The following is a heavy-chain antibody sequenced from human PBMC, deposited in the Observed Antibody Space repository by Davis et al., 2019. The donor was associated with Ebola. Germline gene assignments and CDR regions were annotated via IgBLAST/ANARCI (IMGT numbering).Heavy chain of an antibody. CDR3: ARQAAGYSRISDAFDI. D-gene: IGHD6-13*01. CDR2: IYYSGST. CDR1: GGSISSSSYY. Sequence: SETLSLTCTVSGGSISSSSYYWGWIRQPPGKGLEWIGSIYYSGSTSYNPSLKSRVTISVDTSKNQFSLKLSSVTAADTAVYYCARQAAGYSRISDAFDIWGQGTMVTVSS. J-gene: IGHJ3*02. V-gene: IGHV4-39*01.